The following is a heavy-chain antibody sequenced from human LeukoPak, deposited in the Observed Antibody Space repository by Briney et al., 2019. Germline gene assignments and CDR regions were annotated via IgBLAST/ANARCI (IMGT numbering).Heavy chain of an antibody. CDR3: ARIVGATRVMDY. CDR1: GFTFSSYA. CDR2: ISYDGSNK. Sequence: GGSLRLSCAASGFTFSSYAMHWVRQAPGKGLEWVAVISYDGSNKYYADSVEGRFTISRDNSKNTLYLQMNSLRAEDTAVYYCARIVGATRVMDYWGQGTLVTVSS. V-gene: IGHV3-30*01. J-gene: IGHJ4*02. D-gene: IGHD1-26*01.